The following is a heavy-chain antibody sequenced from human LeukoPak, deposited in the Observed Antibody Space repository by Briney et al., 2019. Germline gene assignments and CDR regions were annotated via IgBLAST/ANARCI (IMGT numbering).Heavy chain of an antibody. V-gene: IGHV3-23*01. CDR2: TSGSGGST. CDR1: GFTLSSYA. D-gene: IGHD6-6*01. Sequence: GGALRLSCAASGFTLSSYAMSWVRQAPGKGLEWVSATSGSGGSTYYADSVKGRFTISRDNSKNTLYLQMNSLRAEDTAVYYCAKEGIAARWDYWGQGTLVSVSS. CDR3: AKEGIAARWDY. J-gene: IGHJ4*02.